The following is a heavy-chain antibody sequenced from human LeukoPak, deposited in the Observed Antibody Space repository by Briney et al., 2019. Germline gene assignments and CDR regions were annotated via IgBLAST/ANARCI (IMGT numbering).Heavy chain of an antibody. V-gene: IGHV1-69*06. Sequence: SSVTVSYKASGGTFSSYAISWVRQAPGQGLEWMGGIIPTFGTANYAQHFQGRVTITSDKSTSTAHMELSSLRSEDTGVYYCASSASSGWYGGYLDYWGQGTLVTVSS. CDR2: IIPTFGTA. D-gene: IGHD6-19*01. CDR1: GGTFSSYA. J-gene: IGHJ4*02. CDR3: ASSASSGWYGGYLDY.